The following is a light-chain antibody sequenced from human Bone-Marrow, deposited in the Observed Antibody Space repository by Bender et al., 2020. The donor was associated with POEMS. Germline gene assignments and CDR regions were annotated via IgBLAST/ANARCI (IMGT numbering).Light chain of an antibody. CDR1: NIETKS. J-gene: IGLJ3*02. CDR3: QVWDSSSDHWV. Sequence: SYVLTQPPSVSVAPGQTATVSCGGNNIETKSVHWYQQKPGQAPVLVVYDDTDRPSGIPERFSGSSSGDTATLTISRVEAGDEADYFCQVWDSSSDHWVFGGGTKLTVL. V-gene: IGLV3-21*02. CDR2: DDT.